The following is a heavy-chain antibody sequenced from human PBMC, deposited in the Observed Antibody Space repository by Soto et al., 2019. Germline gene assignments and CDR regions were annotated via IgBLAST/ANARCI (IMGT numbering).Heavy chain of an antibody. J-gene: IGHJ6*02. V-gene: IGHV3-33*01. CDR2: IWYDGSNK. Sequence: QVQLVESGGGVVQPGMSLRLSCAASGFTFSSYGMHWVRQAPGKGLEWVAVIWYDGSNKYYADSVKGRFTISRDNSKNTLYLQMNSLRAEDTTVYYCAREWGIAAAGSGRDYYYGMDVWGQGTTVTVSS. D-gene: IGHD6-13*01. CDR1: GFTFSSYG. CDR3: AREWGIAAAGSGRDYYYGMDV.